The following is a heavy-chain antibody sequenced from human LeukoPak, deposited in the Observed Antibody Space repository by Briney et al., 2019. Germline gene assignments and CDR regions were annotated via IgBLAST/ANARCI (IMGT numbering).Heavy chain of an antibody. CDR3: ARDLRWGNPGWFDP. V-gene: IGHV3-21*01. CDR1: GFTFSSYS. J-gene: IGHJ5*02. Sequence: GGSLRLSCAASGFTFSSYSMNWVRQAPGKGLEWVSSISSSSSYIYYADSVKGRFTISRDNAKNSLYLQMNSLRAEDTAVYYCARDLRWGNPGWFDPWGQGTLVTVSS. CDR2: ISSSSSYI. D-gene: IGHD3-16*01.